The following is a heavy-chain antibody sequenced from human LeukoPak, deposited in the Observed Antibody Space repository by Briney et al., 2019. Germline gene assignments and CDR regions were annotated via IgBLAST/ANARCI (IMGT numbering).Heavy chain of an antibody. CDR2: IYPDYSDT. CDR1: GYTFSDYW. J-gene: IGHJ4*02. D-gene: IGHD4-11*01. V-gene: IGHV5-51*01. CDR3: ARHDDYTGHHY. Sequence: GESLKISCKASGYTFSDYWIGLVRQMPGEGLEWVLIIYPDYSDTRYSPFFQGQITISAGKSISAAYLQWSRLNASDTAMYYCARHDDYTGHHYWGQGTLVTVSS.